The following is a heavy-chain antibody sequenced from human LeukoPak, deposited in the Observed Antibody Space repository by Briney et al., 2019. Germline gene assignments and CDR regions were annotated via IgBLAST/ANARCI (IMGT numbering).Heavy chain of an antibody. V-gene: IGHV1-3*01. CDR2: INAGNGNT. D-gene: IGHD5-24*01. CDR3: ARGRWSATTASYYLDF. Sequence: ASVKVYCKASEYTFTDYAINWVRQAPGQRLERMGWINAGNGNTRYSQRFQGRVTITRDTSASTAYMELSSLTSEDTAVYYCARGRWSATTASYYLDFWGQGTLVTVSS. CDR1: EYTFTDYA. J-gene: IGHJ4*02.